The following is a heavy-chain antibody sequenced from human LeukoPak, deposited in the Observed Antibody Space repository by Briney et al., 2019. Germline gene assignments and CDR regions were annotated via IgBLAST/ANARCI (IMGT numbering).Heavy chain of an antibody. V-gene: IGHV1-3*01. Sequence: ASVKVSCKASGYSFSRYGIHWVRQAPGQRLEWMGWIHAGNGNTYYSEKFQGSVTITRDTSATTVYVELSSLKSEDTAVYYCARVPTFYYDSSGYTFDYWGQGTLVTVSS. CDR1: GYSFSRYG. CDR2: IHAGNGNT. CDR3: ARVPTFYYDSSGYTFDY. J-gene: IGHJ4*02. D-gene: IGHD3-22*01.